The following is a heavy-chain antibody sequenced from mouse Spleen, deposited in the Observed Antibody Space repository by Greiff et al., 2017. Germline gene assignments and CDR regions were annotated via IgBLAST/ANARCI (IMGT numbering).Heavy chain of an antibody. CDR2: IRNKANGYTT. CDR3: ARYNGVEAMDY. CDR1: GFTFTDYY. J-gene: IGHJ4*01. Sequence: EVKVVESGGGLVQPGGSLSLSCAASGFTFTDYYMSWVRQPPGKALEWLGFIRNKANGYTTEYSASVKGRFTISRDNSQSILYLQMNALRAEDSATYYCARYNGVEAMDYWGQGTSVTVSS. V-gene: IGHV7-3*01.